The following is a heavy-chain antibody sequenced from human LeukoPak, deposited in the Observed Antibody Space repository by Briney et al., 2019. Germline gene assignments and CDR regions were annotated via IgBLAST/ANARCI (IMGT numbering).Heavy chain of an antibody. CDR3: TISSRIVVVVAATTKDYYYYGMDV. Sequence: GASVKVPCKASGGTFSSYAISWVRQAPGQGLEWMGGIIPIFGTANYAQKFQGRVTITADESTSTAYMELSSLRSEDTAVYYCTISSRIVVVVAATTKDYYYYGMDVWGQGTTVTVSS. V-gene: IGHV1-69*01. J-gene: IGHJ6*02. CDR2: IIPIFGTA. CDR1: GGTFSSYA. D-gene: IGHD2-15*01.